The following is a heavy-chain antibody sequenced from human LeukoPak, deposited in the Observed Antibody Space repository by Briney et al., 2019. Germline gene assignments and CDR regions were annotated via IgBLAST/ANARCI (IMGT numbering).Heavy chain of an antibody. CDR1: GFTFNRNA. Sequence: PGGSLRLSCAASGFTFNRNAISWVRQAPGKGLEWVSTIGGSGDKTFYADSVKGRFTISRDNSKNMVYLQMNSLTGEDTALYYCVRRGDASSGWGDHDFWGQRALVTVSS. D-gene: IGHD6-19*01. CDR2: IGGSGDKT. V-gene: IGHV3-23*01. CDR3: VRRGDASSGWGDHDF. J-gene: IGHJ4*02.